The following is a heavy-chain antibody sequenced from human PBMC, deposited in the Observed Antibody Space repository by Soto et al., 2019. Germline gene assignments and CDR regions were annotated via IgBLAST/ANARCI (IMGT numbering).Heavy chain of an antibody. D-gene: IGHD3-10*01. CDR2: IHMDGREK. V-gene: IGHV3-7*01. CDR3: GRDSGYGSGSSVSHYLDY. CDR1: GVTFGSYW. J-gene: IGHJ4*01. Sequence: EVQLVESGGGLVQPGGSLRLSCAASGVTFGSYWMSWVRQAPGKGLEWLATIHMDGREKKYVDSGKGRFTMSRDNAKRSMYQQMDSRRAADTAVYYCGRDSGYGSGSSVSHYLDYGGHGALVTVSS.